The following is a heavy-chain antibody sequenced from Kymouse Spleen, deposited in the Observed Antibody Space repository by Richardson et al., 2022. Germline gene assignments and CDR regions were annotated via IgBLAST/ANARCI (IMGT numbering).Heavy chain of an antibody. J-gene: IGHJ4*02. CDR3: ARGRSGSLLYYFDY. D-gene: IGHD1-26*01. CDR1: GGSFSGYY. Sequence: QVQLQQWGAGLLKPSETLSLTCAVYGGSFSGYYWSWIRQPPGKGLEWIGEINHSGSTNYNPSLKSRVTISVDTSKNQFSLKLSSVTAADTAVYYCARGRSGSLLYYFDYWGQGTLVTVSS. V-gene: IGHV4-34*01. CDR2: INHSGST.